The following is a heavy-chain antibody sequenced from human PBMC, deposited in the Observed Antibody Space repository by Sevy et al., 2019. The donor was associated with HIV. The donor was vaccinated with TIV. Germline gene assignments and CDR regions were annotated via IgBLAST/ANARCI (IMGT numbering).Heavy chain of an antibody. D-gene: IGHD3-22*01. V-gene: IGHV3-23*01. CDR2: ISGSGGST. CDR3: APRDYYDSSGYYLPIDY. CDR1: GFTFSSYA. J-gene: IGHJ4*02. Sequence: GESLKISCAASGFTFSSYAMSWVRQAPGKGLEWVSAISGSGGSTYYADSVKGRFTISRDNSKNTLYRQMNSLRAEDTAVYYCAPRDYYDSSGYYLPIDYWGQGTLVTVSS.